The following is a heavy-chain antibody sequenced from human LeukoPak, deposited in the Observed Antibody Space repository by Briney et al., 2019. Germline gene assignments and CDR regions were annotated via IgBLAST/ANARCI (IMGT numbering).Heavy chain of an antibody. CDR2: ISAYNGNT. D-gene: IGHD3-22*01. J-gene: IGHJ3*02. Sequence: GASVKVSCKASGYTFTSYGISWVRQAPGQGLEWMGWISAYNGNTNYAQKLQGRVTMTTDTFTSTAYMELRSLRSDDTAVYYCARAGGSGYYDSSGYYPHAFDIWGQGTMVTVSS. CDR1: GYTFTSYG. CDR3: ARAGGSGYYDSSGYYPHAFDI. V-gene: IGHV1-18*01.